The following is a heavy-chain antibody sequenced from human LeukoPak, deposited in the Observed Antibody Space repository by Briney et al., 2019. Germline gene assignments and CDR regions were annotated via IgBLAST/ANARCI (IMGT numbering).Heavy chain of an antibody. V-gene: IGHV3-23*01. D-gene: IGHD3-22*01. J-gene: IGHJ6*02. CDR3: AKDNDSGYYYYYYYMDV. CDR1: GFTFSSYG. Sequence: PGRSLRLSCAASGFTFSSYGMHWVRQAPGTGLEWVSAISGSGGSTYYADSVKGRFTISRDNSKNTLYLQMNSLRAEDTAVYYCAKDNDSGYYYYYYYMDVWGQGTTVTVSS. CDR2: ISGSGGST.